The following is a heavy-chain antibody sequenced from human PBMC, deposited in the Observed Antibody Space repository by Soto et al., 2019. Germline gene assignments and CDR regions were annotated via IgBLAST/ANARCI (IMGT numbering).Heavy chain of an antibody. D-gene: IGHD6-13*01. CDR3: AREGAAAGISAFDI. Sequence: SQALSLTCVISVVSVPSNSAAWNCIRQSPLIGLEWLGRTHYRSKWYNDYAVSVKSRITINPDTSKNQFSLQLNSVTPEDTAVYYCAREGAAAGISAFDIWGQGTMVTVS. CDR1: VVSVPSNSAA. CDR2: THYRSKWYN. V-gene: IGHV6-1*01. J-gene: IGHJ3*02.